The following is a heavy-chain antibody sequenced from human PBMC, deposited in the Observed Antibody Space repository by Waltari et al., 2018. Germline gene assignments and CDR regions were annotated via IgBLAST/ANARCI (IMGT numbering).Heavy chain of an antibody. J-gene: IGHJ4*02. Sequence: QVQLQESGPGLVKPSATLSLICVVSGYSIGSGYNWGWIRQPPGKGLEWIGSVHNAGSAHYNPSLKSRVTISVGTSRRQFSLRLDSVTAADTAIYYCARGPRVWDTILLGTSFDYWGQGTLVTVPS. CDR2: VHNAGSA. CDR3: ARGPRVWDTILLGTSFDY. D-gene: IGHD3-16*01. CDR1: GYSIGSGYN. V-gene: IGHV4-38-2*01.